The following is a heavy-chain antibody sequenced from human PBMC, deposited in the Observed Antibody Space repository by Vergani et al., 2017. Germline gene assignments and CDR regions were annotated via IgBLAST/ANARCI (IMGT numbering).Heavy chain of an antibody. CDR1: GFTFDDYT. V-gene: IGHV3-43*01. D-gene: IGHD2-21*02. J-gene: IGHJ4*02. Sequence: EVQLVESGGVVVQPGGSLRLSCAASGFTFDDYTMHWVRQAPGKGLEWVSLISWDGGSTYYADSVKGRFTISRHNSKDILYLQMDSLRSEDTALYYCAKYLRDSTDGLPDSWGPGTLVIVSS. CDR2: ISWDGGST. CDR3: AKYLRDSTDGLPDS.